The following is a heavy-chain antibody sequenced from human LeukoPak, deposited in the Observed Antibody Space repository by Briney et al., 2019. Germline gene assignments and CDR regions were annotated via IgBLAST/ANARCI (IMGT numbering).Heavy chain of an antibody. Sequence: GGSLRLSCAASGFTFSSYGMNWVRRAPGRGLEWVTFIRYDGSDKFYADSVKGRFTISRDNSKNMLYLQMDSLRAEDTAVYYCAKGSHSSYYYDSSGFDYWGQGTLVTVSS. D-gene: IGHD3-22*01. CDR2: IRYDGSDK. V-gene: IGHV3-30*02. J-gene: IGHJ4*02. CDR1: GFTFSSYG. CDR3: AKGSHSSYYYDSSGFDY.